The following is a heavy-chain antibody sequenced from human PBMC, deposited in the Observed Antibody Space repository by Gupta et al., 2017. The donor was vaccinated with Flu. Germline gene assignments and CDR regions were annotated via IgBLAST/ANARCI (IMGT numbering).Heavy chain of an antibody. Sequence: QVQLVESGGGLVKPGGSLRLSCAASGFTFRDYYMSWIRQAHGKGLEWVSYINYVGTNIYSADSVKGRFTISRYNAKNSLYLQMNSLRAEDTAVYYCARTVYNYGNYFDYWGQGALVTVSS. CDR3: ARTVYNYGNYFDY. CDR2: INYVGTNI. CDR1: GFTFRDYY. J-gene: IGHJ4*02. D-gene: IGHD5-18*01. V-gene: IGHV3-11*01.